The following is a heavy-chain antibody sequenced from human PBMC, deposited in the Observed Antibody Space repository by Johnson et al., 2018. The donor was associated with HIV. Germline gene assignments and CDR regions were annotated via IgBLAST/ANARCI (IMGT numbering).Heavy chain of an antibody. V-gene: IGHV3-20*04. J-gene: IGHJ3*02. CDR2: INWHGYSP. Sequence: VQLMESGGGVVRPGGSLRLSCAASGFTFDDFAMSWVRQVPGKGLEWVSGINWHGYSPGYADSVKGRCTISSDNAKNSLYLQMHSRKTEDKALYYCTTDVPGGPYYNAFDIWGQGTMVTVSS. CDR1: GFTFDDFA. D-gene: IGHD1-26*01. CDR3: TTDVPGGPYYNAFDI.